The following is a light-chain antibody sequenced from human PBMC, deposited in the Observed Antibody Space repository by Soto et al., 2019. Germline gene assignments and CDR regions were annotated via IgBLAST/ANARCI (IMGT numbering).Light chain of an antibody. J-gene: IGLJ3*02. V-gene: IGLV2-14*01. CDR1: SSDVGGYNY. CDR2: EVS. CDR3: SSFTSINTWV. Sequence: QSVLTQPASVSGSPGQSITISCTGTSSDVGGYNYVSWYQQHPGKARKLMIYEVSNRPSGVSNRFSGSKSGNTASLTISGLQAEDEADYYCSSFTSINTWVFGGGTKLTVL.